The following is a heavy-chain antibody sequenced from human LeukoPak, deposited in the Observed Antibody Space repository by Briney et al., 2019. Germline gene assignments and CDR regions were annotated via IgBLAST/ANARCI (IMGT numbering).Heavy chain of an antibody. D-gene: IGHD3-10*01. CDR3: AKGTTYYYGSGSYSLDY. CDR1: GFTFSSYA. V-gene: IGHV3-23*01. Sequence: PGGSLRLSCAAAGFTFSSYAMSWVRQAPGKGLEWVSAISGSGGSTYYADSVKGRFTISRDNSKTTLYLQMNSLRAEDTAVYYCAKGTTYYYGSGSYSLDYWGQGTLVTVSS. CDR2: ISGSGGST. J-gene: IGHJ4*02.